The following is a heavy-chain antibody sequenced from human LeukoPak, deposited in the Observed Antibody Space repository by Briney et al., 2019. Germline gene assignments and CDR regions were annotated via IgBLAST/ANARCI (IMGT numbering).Heavy chain of an antibody. CDR1: GDSIRGGDYY. CDR3: ARLPINSNVLGY. D-gene: IGHD4-11*01. V-gene: IGHV4-31*03. CDR2: INYSGRT. J-gene: IGHJ4*02. Sequence: SETLSLTCTVSGDSIRGGDYYWTWIRQHPGKGLDWIGYINYSGRTYYNPSLKSRITISVDTSKSQFSLKVSSVTAADTAVYYCARLPINSNVLGYWGQGTLVTVSS.